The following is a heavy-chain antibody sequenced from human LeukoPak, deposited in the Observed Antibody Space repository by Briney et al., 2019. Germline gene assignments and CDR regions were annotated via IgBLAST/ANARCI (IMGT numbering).Heavy chain of an antibody. CDR1: GGSISSYY. D-gene: IGHD3-3*01. V-gene: IGHV4-59*01. CDR3: ARAETYYDFWSGYQLDAFDI. CDR2: IYYSGST. Sequence: SETLSLTCTVSGGSISSYYWSWIRQPPGKGLEWIGYIYYSGSTNYHPSLKTGVTISVDTSKNKFSLKLSSVTAADTAVYYCARAETYYDFWSGYQLDAFDIWGQGTMVTVSS. J-gene: IGHJ3*02.